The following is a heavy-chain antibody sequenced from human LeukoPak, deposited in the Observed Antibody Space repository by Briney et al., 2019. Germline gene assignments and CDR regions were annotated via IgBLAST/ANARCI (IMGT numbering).Heavy chain of an antibody. CDR2: ISSSGSTI. CDR1: GFTFNSYE. D-gene: IGHD2-21*01. Sequence: GVPVTLSCAASGFTFNSYEMIWLRQAPGKGLEWVTYISSSGSTIYYADSVKGRFTISRDNAKNSLYLQMNSLRAEDTAVYYCARAIPSPWTYYFDYWGQGTLVTVPS. V-gene: IGHV3-48*03. CDR3: ARAIPSPWTYYFDY. J-gene: IGHJ4*02.